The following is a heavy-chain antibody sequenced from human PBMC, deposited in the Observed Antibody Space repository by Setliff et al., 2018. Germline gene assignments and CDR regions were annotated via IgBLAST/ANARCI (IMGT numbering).Heavy chain of an antibody. V-gene: IGHV3-48*01. J-gene: IGHJ3*02. D-gene: IGHD6-13*01. CDR2: ISSSSSSI. Sequence: PGGSLRLSCATSGFTFSSYSMNWVRQAPGKGLEWVSYISSSSSSIYYADSVKGRFTISRDNGKNSLFLQMSSLRAEGTAIYYCARECGSSWSHAFNIWGQGTMVTVSS. CDR3: ARECGSSWSHAFNI. CDR1: GFTFSSYS.